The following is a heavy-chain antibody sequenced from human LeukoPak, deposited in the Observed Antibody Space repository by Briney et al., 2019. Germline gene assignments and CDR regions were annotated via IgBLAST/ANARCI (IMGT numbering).Heavy chain of an antibody. V-gene: IGHV3-33*01. J-gene: IGHJ6*03. D-gene: IGHD5-18*01. CDR1: GFTFSSYG. Sequence: PGGSLRLSCAASGFTFSSYGMHWVRQAPGKGLEWVAVIWYDGSNKYYADSVKGRFTISRDNSKNTLYLQMNSLRAEDTAVYYCARRGYSYGYHYYYYMDVWGKGTTVTVSS. CDR2: IWYDGSNK. CDR3: ARRGYSYGYHYYYYMDV.